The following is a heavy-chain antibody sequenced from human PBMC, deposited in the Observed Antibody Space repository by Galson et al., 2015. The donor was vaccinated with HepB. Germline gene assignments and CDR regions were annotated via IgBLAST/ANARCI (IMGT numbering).Heavy chain of an antibody. Sequence: SLRLSCAASGFSFSDSAVHWVRQAPGKGLEWVALTSYDGGNKEYADSVKGRFTISRDSSKNTVFLQMNSVRPEDTAVYFCARDPAGCSGGSCHGPDYWGQGTLVIVSS. CDR1: GFSFSDSA. V-gene: IGHV3-30*04. D-gene: IGHD2-15*01. CDR3: ARDPAGCSGGSCHGPDY. CDR2: TSYDGGNK. J-gene: IGHJ4*02.